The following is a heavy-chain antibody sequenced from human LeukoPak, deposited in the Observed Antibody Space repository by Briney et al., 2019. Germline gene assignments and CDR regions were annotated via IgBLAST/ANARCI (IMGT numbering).Heavy chain of an antibody. Sequence: PSETLSLTCTVSGGSISSYYWSWIRQPPGKGLGWIGNIYTSGNTNYNPSLKSRVAISVDTSKNQFSLKLNSVTAADTAVYYCARPYSSGWSGAFDIWGQGTMVTVSS. CDR3: ARPYSSGWSGAFDI. CDR2: IYTSGNT. CDR1: GGSISSYY. J-gene: IGHJ3*02. V-gene: IGHV4-4*09. D-gene: IGHD6-19*01.